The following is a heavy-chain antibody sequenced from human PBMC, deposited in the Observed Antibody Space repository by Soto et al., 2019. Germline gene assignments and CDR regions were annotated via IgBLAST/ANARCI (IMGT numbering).Heavy chain of an antibody. V-gene: IGHV3-23*01. CDR1: GFTFSSYA. Sequence: GGSLRLSCAASGFTFSSYAMSWVRQAPGKGLEWVSAISGSGGSTYYADSVKGRFTISRDNSKNTLYLQMNSLRAEDTAVYYCAKVPDHYDILTGSYYFDYWGQGTLVTVSS. J-gene: IGHJ4*02. CDR2: ISGSGGST. CDR3: AKVPDHYDILTGSYYFDY. D-gene: IGHD3-9*01.